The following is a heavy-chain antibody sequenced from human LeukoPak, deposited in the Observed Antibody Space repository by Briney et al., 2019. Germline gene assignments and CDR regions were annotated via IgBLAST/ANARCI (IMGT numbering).Heavy chain of an antibody. CDR1: GFTFSTYG. V-gene: IGHV3-23*01. J-gene: IGHJ4*02. CDR2: MSDSGTNT. D-gene: IGHD3-10*01. CDR3: ARDPSYYYGSGFDY. Sequence: GGSLRLSCGASGFTFSTYGMTWVRQAPGKGLEWVSGMSDSGTNTYYADSVKGRFTISRDNSKNTLYLQMNSLRAEDTAVYYCARDPSYYYGSGFDYWGQGTLVTVSS.